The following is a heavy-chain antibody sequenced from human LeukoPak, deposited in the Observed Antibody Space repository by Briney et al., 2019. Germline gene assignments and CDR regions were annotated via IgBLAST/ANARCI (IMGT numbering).Heavy chain of an antibody. CDR3: ARDDGGYYHDAFDI. V-gene: IGHV1-69*13. CDR2: IIPIFGTA. Sequence: ASVKVSCKASGGTFSSYAISWVRQAPGQGLEWMGGIIPIFGTANYAQKFQGSVTIAADESTSTAYMELSSLRSDDTAVYYCARDDGGYYHDAFDIWGQGTMVTVSS. CDR1: GGTFSSYA. D-gene: IGHD3-22*01. J-gene: IGHJ3*02.